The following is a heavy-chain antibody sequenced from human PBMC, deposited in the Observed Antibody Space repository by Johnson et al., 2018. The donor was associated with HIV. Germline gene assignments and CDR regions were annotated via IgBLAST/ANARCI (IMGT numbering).Heavy chain of an antibody. Sequence: VQLVESGGGLVQPGRSLRLSCAASGFTFDEYAMSWVRQTPGKGLEWVSGINWNGGSTGYADSVKGRFTISRDNAKNSLYLQMNSLRAEDTALYYCARDLSLKWVCAFDIWGHGTMVTVSS. D-gene: IGHD3-22*01. CDR2: INWNGGST. CDR1: GFTFDEYA. J-gene: IGHJ3*02. V-gene: IGHV3-20*04. CDR3: ARDLSLKWVCAFDI.